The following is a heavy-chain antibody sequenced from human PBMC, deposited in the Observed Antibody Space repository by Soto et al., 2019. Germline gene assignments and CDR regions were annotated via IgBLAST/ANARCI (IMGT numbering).Heavy chain of an antibody. CDR1: GGTFSSYA. D-gene: IGHD6-13*01. Sequence: SVKVSCKASGGTFSSYAISWVRQAPGQGLEWMGGIIPIFGTANYAQKFQGRVTITADESTSTAYMELSSLRSEDTAVYYCARGYSSRSWFDPWGQGTLVTVSS. CDR3: ARGYSSRSWFDP. J-gene: IGHJ5*02. CDR2: IIPIFGTA. V-gene: IGHV1-69*13.